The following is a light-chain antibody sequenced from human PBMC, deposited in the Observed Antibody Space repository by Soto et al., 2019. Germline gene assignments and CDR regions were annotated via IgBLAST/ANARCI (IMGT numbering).Light chain of an antibody. Sequence: EIVMTQSPATLSVSPGERDTLSCRASQSVTSNLSWYQYTPGQSPRLRISGASSGATGVPSRFSCSGFGTDVTLTINSLQAEDAAVYYCQQYHHGPVTFGGGTKVEIQ. CDR1: QSVTSN. V-gene: IGKV3-15*01. CDR2: GAS. CDR3: QQYHHGPVT. J-gene: IGKJ4*01.